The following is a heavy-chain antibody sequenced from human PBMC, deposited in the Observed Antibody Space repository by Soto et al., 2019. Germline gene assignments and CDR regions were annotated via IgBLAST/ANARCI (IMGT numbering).Heavy chain of an antibody. CDR2: ISYDGSNK. CDR1: GFTFSSYA. D-gene: IGHD2-8*01. V-gene: IGHV3-30-3*01. CDR3: ARETSWTVYAPAFDI. J-gene: IGHJ3*02. Sequence: GGSLSLSCAASGFTFSSYAMHWVRQAPGKGLAWVAVISYDGSNKYYAESVKGRFTISRDNSKNTLYLQMNSLRAEDTAVYYCARETSWTVYAPAFDIWGQGTMVTVSS.